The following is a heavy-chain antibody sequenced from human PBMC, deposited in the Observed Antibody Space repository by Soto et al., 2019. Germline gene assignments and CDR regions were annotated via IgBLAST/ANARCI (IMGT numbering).Heavy chain of an antibody. CDR1: GRTFSSYT. CDR2: IIPILGIA. CDR3: AREHGGYALDD. Sequence: SVKVSCKASGRTFSSYTISWVRQAPGQGLEWMGRIIPILGIANYAQKFQGRVTMTRNTSISTAYMELSSLRSEDTAVFYCAREHGGYALDDWGQGTLVTVSS. V-gene: IGHV1-69*04. J-gene: IGHJ4*02. D-gene: IGHD5-12*01.